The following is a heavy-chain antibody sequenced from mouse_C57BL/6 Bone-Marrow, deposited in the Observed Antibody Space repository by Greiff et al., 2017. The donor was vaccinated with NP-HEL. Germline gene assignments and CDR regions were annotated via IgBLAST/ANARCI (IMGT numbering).Heavy chain of an antibody. D-gene: IGHD2-10*01. Sequence: EVQLQQSGPELVKPGASVKISCKASGYTFTDYYMNWVKQSHGKSLEWIGDINPNNGGTSYNQKFKGKATLTVDKSSSTAYMELRSLTSEDSAVYYCARSYSLYWYFDVWGTGTTVTVSS. CDR3: ARSYSLYWYFDV. CDR1: GYTFTDYY. J-gene: IGHJ1*03. CDR2: INPNNGGT. V-gene: IGHV1-26*01.